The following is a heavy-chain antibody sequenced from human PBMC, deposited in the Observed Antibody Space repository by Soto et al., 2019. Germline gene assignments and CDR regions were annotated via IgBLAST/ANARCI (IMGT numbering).Heavy chain of an antibody. D-gene: IGHD6-13*01. CDR3: STLTSNWPDFDY. CDR2: IKSKSDGGTI. J-gene: IGHJ4*02. CDR1: GFTFSNAW. Sequence: GGSLRLSCAGDGFTFSNAWMTWVRHAPGKGLEWVGRIKSKSDGGTIDYGAPVKGRFTISRDDSRNTLYLQMNSLKTEDTAVYYCSTLTSNWPDFDYWGQGTLVTVSS. V-gene: IGHV3-15*01.